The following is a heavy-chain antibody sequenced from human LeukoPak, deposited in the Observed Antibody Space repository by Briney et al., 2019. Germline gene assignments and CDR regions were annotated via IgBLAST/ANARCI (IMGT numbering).Heavy chain of an antibody. V-gene: IGHV4-39*07. J-gene: IGHJ3*02. CDR3: ARHSGHSSTNDAFDI. CDR1: GGSISSSSTY. D-gene: IGHD6-13*01. Sequence: SETLSLTCTVSGGSISSSSTYLGWIRQPPGKGLEWIGSIYYSGSTYYKPSLKSRVTISVDTSKNQFSLKLNSVTAADTAVYYCARHSGHSSTNDAFDIWGQGTMVIVSS. CDR2: IYYSGST.